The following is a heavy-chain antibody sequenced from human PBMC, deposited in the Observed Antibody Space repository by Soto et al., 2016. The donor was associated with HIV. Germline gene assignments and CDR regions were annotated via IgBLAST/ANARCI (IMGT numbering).Heavy chain of an antibody. CDR3: AKDLYDYSANDY. V-gene: IGHV3-23*01. J-gene: IGHJ4*02. D-gene: IGHD3-16*01. CDR1: GFSFRSCA. CDR2: IAHSGNSA. Sequence: EVQLLESGGGLVQPGGSLTLSCAASGFSFRSCAMNWFRQAPGKGLEWVSGIAHSGNSAHYADSVKGRFTISRDNSRNTLSLQMNTLRAEDTAIYFCAKDLYDYSANDYWGQGTLVTVSP.